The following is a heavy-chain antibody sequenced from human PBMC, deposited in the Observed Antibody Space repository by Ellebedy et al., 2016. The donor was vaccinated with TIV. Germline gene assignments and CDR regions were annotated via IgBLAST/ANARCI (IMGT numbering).Heavy chain of an antibody. Sequence: SETLSLXXTASDYSISSSNWWGWIRQPPGKGLEWIGYIYYSGITDYNPSLKSRVDMSVDTSKNQFSLKLSSVTAADTAVYYCARAHTSGYSDWFDPWGQGTLVTVSS. CDR1: DYSISSSNW. D-gene: IGHD3-22*01. CDR3: ARAHTSGYSDWFDP. V-gene: IGHV4-28*03. CDR2: IYYSGIT. J-gene: IGHJ5*02.